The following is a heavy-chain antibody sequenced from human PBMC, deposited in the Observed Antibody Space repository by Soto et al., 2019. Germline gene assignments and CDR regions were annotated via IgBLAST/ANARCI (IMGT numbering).Heavy chain of an antibody. CDR3: ASPRGYSYGYNRYFDY. CDR1: GGSISSSSYY. Sequence: QLQLQESGPGLVKPSETLSLTCTVSGGSISSSSYYWGWIRQPPGKGLEWFGSIYYSGSTYYNPSLKSRVTISVDTSKNQFSLKLSSVAAADTAVYYCASPRGYSYGYNRYFDYWGQGTLVTVSS. CDR2: IYYSGST. V-gene: IGHV4-39*01. J-gene: IGHJ4*02. D-gene: IGHD5-18*01.